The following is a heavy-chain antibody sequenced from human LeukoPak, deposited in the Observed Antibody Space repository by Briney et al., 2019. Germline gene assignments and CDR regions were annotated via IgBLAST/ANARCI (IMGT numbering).Heavy chain of an antibody. CDR2: ISGSGGST. J-gene: IGHJ4*02. Sequence: GGSLRLSCAASGFTFSSYAMSWVRQAPGKGLEWVSGISGSGGSTYYVDSVKGRLTISRDNSKNTLYLQMNSLRAEDTAVYYCVKDAETYCSSTSCYYNYWGQGTLVTVSS. D-gene: IGHD2-2*01. V-gene: IGHV3-23*01. CDR1: GFTFSSYA. CDR3: VKDAETYCSSTSCYYNY.